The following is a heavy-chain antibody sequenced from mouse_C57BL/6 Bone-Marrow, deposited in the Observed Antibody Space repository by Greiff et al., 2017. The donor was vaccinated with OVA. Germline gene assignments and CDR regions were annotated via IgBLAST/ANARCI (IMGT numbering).Heavy chain of an antibody. CDR1: GFTFSSYG. V-gene: IGHV5-6*02. CDR2: ISSGGSYT. Sequence: DVKLVESGGDLVKPGGSLKLSCAASGFTFSSYGMSWVRQTPDKRLEWVATISSGGSYTYYPDSVKGRFTISRDNAKNTLYLQMSSLKSEDTAMYYCARHPVYYYGSSYVDWYFDVWGTGTTVTVSS. D-gene: IGHD1-1*01. CDR3: ARHPVYYYGSSYVDWYFDV. J-gene: IGHJ1*03.